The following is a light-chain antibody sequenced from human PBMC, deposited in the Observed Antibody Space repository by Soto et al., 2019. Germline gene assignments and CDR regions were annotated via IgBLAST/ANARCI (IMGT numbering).Light chain of an antibody. V-gene: IGKV3-20*01. CDR1: QRVSSNY. J-gene: IGKJ5*01. Sequence: GERAIPACSACQRVSSNYLAWYQQKPGQAPRLLFYGASSRATGIPDRFSGSGSRTDFSLTISRLEPGDFAVYTCQHYDSSLINFGQGTRLEIK. CDR2: GAS. CDR3: QHYDSSLIN.